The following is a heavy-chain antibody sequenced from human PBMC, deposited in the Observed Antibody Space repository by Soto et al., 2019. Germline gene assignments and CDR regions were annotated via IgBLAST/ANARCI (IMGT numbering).Heavy chain of an antibody. CDR3: ARDRSIAAAGRWSFDY. V-gene: IGHV1-46*01. CDR1: GYTFTSYY. CDR2: INPSGGST. J-gene: IGHJ4*02. Sequence: EASVKVSCKASGYTFTSYYMHWLRQSPGQGLEWMGIINPSGGSTSYAQKFQGRVTMTRDTSTSTVYMELSSLRSEDTAVYYCARDRSIAAAGRWSFDYWGQGTLVTVSS. D-gene: IGHD6-13*01.